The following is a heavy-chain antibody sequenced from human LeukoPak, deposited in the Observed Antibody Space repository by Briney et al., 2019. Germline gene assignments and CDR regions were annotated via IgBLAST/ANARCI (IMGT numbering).Heavy chain of an antibody. Sequence: GGSLRLSCAASGFTFSKAWMSWVRQAPGKGLEWVGHIKSKTDGGTTDYAAPVKGRFTISRDDSKNTLYLQMNSLKIEDTAVYYCTTRTTVEYWGQGTLVTVSS. V-gene: IGHV3-15*01. CDR1: GFTFSKAW. CDR2: IKSKTDGGTT. CDR3: TTRTTVEY. D-gene: IGHD4-17*01. J-gene: IGHJ4*02.